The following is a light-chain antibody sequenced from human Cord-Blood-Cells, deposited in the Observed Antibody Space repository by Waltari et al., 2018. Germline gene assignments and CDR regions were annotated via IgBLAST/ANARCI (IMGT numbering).Light chain of an antibody. J-gene: IGLJ2*01. CDR1: SSDVGGYNY. Sequence: QSALTQPPSASGSPGQSVTISCTGTSSDVGGYNYVSWYQQHPGKPPKLMIYEVSKRPSGDPDRFSGSKSVNTASLTVSGLQAEDEADYYCSSYAGSNNLVFGGGTKLTVL. CDR3: SSYAGSNNLV. V-gene: IGLV2-8*01. CDR2: EVS.